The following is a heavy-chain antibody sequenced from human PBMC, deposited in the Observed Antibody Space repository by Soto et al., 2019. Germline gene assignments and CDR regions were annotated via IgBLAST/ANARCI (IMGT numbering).Heavy chain of an antibody. V-gene: IGHV4-59*01. D-gene: IGHD3-9*01. CDR3: AREYFDWLDSLFDP. J-gene: IGHJ5*02. Sequence: QVQLQESGPGLVKPSETLSLTCTVSGVSISSYYWTWIRQPPGKGLEWIGYIYYTGTTNYNPSLKIRVTMSIDTSKNQFSLKLSSVTAADTAVYYCAREYFDWLDSLFDPWGQGTLVTVSS. CDR1: GVSISSYY. CDR2: IYYTGTT.